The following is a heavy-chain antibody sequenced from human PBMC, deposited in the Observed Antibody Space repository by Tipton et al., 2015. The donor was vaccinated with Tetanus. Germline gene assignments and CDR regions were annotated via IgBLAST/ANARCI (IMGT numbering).Heavy chain of an antibody. V-gene: IGHV4-61*01. J-gene: IGHJ5*02. D-gene: IGHD3-16*01. CDR1: GGSVRSGSYY. CDR3: ARDQGGGRVARLNWFGP. Sequence: TLSLTCTVSGGSVRSGSYYWNWIRQPPGKGLEWIGYVSYSGSTNSNYSLKSRITISQDTSKNQFSLRLTSVTAADTAVYYCARDQGGGRVARLNWFGPWGQGTLVTVSS. CDR2: VSYSGST.